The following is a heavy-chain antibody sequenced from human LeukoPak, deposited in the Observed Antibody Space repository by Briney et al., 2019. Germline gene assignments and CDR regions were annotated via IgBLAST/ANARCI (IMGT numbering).Heavy chain of an antibody. CDR3: ARRRYYDSTGYLD. CDR1: GDSISSSSYY. CDR2: IYYRGST. J-gene: IGHJ1*01. D-gene: IGHD3-22*01. V-gene: IGHV4-39*01. Sequence: SETLSLTCTISGDSISSSSYYWGWIRQPPGKGLEWIGDIYYRGSTYYSPSLKSRVSISIDTSNNQCSLTLNSVTAADTALYFCARRRYYDSTGYLDWGQGTLVTVSS.